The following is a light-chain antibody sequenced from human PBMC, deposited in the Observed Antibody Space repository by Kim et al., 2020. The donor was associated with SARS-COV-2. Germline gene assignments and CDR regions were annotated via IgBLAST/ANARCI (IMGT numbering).Light chain of an antibody. Sequence: DIQMTQSPSSLSASVGDRVTITCRASQGISNYLAWYQQKPGKVPKLLIYAASTLQSGVPSRFSGSGSGTDFTLTISSLQPEDVATYYCQKYNSASSPWTFGQGTKVEIK. J-gene: IGKJ1*01. CDR2: AAS. CDR1: QGISNY. V-gene: IGKV1-27*01. CDR3: QKYNSASSPWT.